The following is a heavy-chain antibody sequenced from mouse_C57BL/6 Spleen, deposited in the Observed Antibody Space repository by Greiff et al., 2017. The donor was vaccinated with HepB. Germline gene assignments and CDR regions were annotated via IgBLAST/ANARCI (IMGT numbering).Heavy chain of an antibody. CDR3: ARRGGTGYIDY. J-gene: IGHJ2*01. Sequence: LVEPGASVMISCKASGHAFSSSWLTWVKQRPGKGVEWIGRIYPGDGDINYNGKFKGKATLTADKSSSTAYMQLSSLTSEDSAVYFCARRGGTGYIDYWGQGTTLTVSS. CDR2: IYPGDGDI. V-gene: IGHV1-82*01. D-gene: IGHD1-1*02. CDR1: GHAFSSSW.